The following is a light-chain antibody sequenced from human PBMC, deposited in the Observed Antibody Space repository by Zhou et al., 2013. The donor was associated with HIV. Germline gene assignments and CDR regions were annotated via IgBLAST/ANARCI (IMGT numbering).Light chain of an antibody. CDR1: QDISGW. Sequence: DIQMTQSPSSVSASVGDRVTITCRASQDISGWLAWYQQKPGKAPKLLIYDASGLQGGVPSRFSGSGSGTDYTLTITSLQPEDFASYYCQQAHSFPYTFGQGPRWRPN. V-gene: IGKV1-12*01. CDR3: QQAHSFPYT. J-gene: IGKJ2*01. CDR2: DAS.